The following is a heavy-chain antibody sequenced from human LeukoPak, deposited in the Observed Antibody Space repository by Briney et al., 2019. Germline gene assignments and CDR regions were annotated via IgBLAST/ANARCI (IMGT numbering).Heavy chain of an antibody. CDR1: GFTFSSYA. Sequence: QPGGSLRLSCAASGFTFSSYAMSWVRQALGKGLEWVSAISGSGGSTYYADSVKGRFTISRDNSKNTLYLQMNSLRAEDTAVYYCAKDERCSSTSCQWDPDYWGQGTLVTVSS. V-gene: IGHV3-23*01. CDR2: ISGSGGST. CDR3: AKDERCSSTSCQWDPDY. J-gene: IGHJ4*02. D-gene: IGHD2-2*01.